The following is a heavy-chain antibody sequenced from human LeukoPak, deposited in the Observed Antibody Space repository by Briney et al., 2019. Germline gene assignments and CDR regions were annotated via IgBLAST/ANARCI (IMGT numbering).Heavy chain of an antibody. Sequence: PGGSLRLSCAASGFTFSSYAMSWVRQAPGKGLEWVSGIRGSGATTKYEDSAKGRFSISRDNSKNTLYVQMNSLRVEDTAVYYCAKGDVSGDYYYGMDVWGQGTTVTVSS. CDR1: GFTFSSYA. D-gene: IGHD3-3*01. CDR3: AKGDVSGDYYYGMDV. CDR2: IRGSGATT. V-gene: IGHV3-23*01. J-gene: IGHJ6*02.